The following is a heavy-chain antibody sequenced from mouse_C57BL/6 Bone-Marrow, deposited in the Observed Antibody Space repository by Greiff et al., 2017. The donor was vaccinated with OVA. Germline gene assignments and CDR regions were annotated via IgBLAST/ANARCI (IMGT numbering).Heavy chain of an antibody. V-gene: IGHV2-6*01. CDR3: ATGSSWFAY. Sequence: VKLMESGPGLVAPSQSLSITCTVSGFSLTSYGVDWVRQSPGKGLEWLGVIWGVGSTNYNSALKSRLSISKDNSKSQVFLKMNSLQTDDTAMYYCATGSSWFAYWGQGTLVTVSA. CDR1: GFSLTSYG. J-gene: IGHJ3*01. CDR2: IWGVGST. D-gene: IGHD1-1*01.